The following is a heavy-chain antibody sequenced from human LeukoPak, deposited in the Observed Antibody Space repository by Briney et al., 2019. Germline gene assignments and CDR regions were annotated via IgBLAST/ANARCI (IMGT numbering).Heavy chain of an antibody. CDR1: GYTFTGYY. Sequence: GASVKVSCKASGYTFTGYYMHWVRQAPGQGLEWMGWINPNRGGTNYAQKFQGRVTMTRDTSISTAYMELSRLRSDDTAVYYCARVGYYYDSSGYLLALATHSATNWFDPWGQGTLVTVSS. D-gene: IGHD3-22*01. CDR3: ARVGYYYDSSGYLLALATHSATNWFDP. J-gene: IGHJ5*02. CDR2: INPNRGGT. V-gene: IGHV1-2*02.